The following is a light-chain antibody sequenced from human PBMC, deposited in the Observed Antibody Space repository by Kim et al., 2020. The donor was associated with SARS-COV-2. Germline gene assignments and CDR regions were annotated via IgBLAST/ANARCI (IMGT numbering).Light chain of an antibody. Sequence: DIQMTQSPSSMSASVGDRVTITCRASQDIFDCVAWYQQEPGKAPKLLISEASTLQSGVPSRFSGSGSGTDFTLTISSLQPEDFATYFCLRTCVFPTHFGGGTKVDIK. CDR2: EAS. CDR3: LRTCVFPTH. J-gene: IGKJ4*01. V-gene: IGKV1-12*01. CDR1: QDIFDC.